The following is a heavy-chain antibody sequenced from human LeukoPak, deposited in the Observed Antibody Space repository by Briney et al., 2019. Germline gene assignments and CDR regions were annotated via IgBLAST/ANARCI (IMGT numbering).Heavy chain of an antibody. J-gene: IGHJ3*02. Sequence: PGGSLRLSCAASGFSVSSTYMSWVRQAPGKGLEWVAIIYSRSTYYADSERGRFTISRDSSKNTLSLEVNSLRVEDTAVYYCARDRGRVPTTGSAFDIWARGTMVTVSS. D-gene: IGHD1-14*01. CDR1: GFSVSSTY. V-gene: IGHV3-66*01. CDR2: IYSRST. CDR3: ARDRGRVPTTGSAFDI.